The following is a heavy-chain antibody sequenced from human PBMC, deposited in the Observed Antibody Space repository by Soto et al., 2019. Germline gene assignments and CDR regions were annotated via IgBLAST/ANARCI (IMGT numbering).Heavy chain of an antibody. V-gene: IGHV4-39*01. Sequence: QLQLQESGPGLVKSSETLSLTCSVSGASVSRSHYWGWIRQPPGKGLEWIGSVSYSGSPYYSPSFKSRITISVDTSNSEFSLRVRSVTATDTAVYFCARHYNTGAFFDYWGQGKLVTVSS. CDR1: GASVSRSHY. D-gene: IGHD1-20*01. CDR3: ARHYNTGAFFDY. CDR2: VSYSGSP. J-gene: IGHJ4*02.